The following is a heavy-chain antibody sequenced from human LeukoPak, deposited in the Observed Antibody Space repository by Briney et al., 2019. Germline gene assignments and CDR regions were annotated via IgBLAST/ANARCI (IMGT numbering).Heavy chain of an antibody. CDR1: GGSISSYY. J-gene: IGHJ5*02. V-gene: IGHV4-59*01. D-gene: IGHD3-3*01. CDR2: IYYSGST. CDR3: ARGSFDRNYDFWSGYYTNWSDP. Sequence: SETLSLTCTVSGGSISSYYWSWIRQPPGKGLEWIGYIYYSGSTNYNPSLKSRVTISVDTSKNQFSLKLSSVTAADTAVYYCARGSFDRNYDFWSGYYTNWSDPWGQGTLVTVSS.